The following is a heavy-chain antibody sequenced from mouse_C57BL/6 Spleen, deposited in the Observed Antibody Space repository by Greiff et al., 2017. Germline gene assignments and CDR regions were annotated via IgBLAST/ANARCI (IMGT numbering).Heavy chain of an antibody. D-gene: IGHD2-2*01. Sequence: EVQGVESGGGLVKPGGSLKLSCAASGFTFSSYTMSWVRQTPEKRLEWVATISGGGGNTYYPDSVKGRFTISRDNAKNTLYLQMSSLRSEDTALYYCARRDGYDEGYAMGYWGQGTSVTVAS. CDR3: ARRDGYDEGYAMGY. CDR2: ISGGGGNT. V-gene: IGHV5-9*01. CDR1: GFTFSSYT. J-gene: IGHJ4*01.